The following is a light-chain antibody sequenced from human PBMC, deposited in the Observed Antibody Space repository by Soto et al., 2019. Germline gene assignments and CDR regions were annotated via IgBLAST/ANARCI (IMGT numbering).Light chain of an antibody. J-gene: IGKJ1*01. CDR3: QHYNSYSEA. CDR2: KAS. V-gene: IGKV1-5*03. Sequence: DIQMTQSPSSLPASVGDRVTITCRASQSISSYLNWYQQKPGKAPKLLIYKASTLKSGVPSRFSGSGSGTEFTLTISSLQPDDFATYYCQHYNSYSEAFGQGTKVDI. CDR1: QSISSY.